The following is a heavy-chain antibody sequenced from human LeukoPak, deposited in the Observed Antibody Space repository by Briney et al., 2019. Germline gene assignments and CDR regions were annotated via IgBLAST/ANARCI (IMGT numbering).Heavy chain of an antibody. V-gene: IGHV4-59*12. D-gene: IGHD3-10*01. CDR1: GGSISSYY. J-gene: IGHJ4*02. CDR2: IYYSGST. CDR3: ARWIPSINLLYYFDY. Sequence: SETLSLTCTVSGGSISSYYWSWIRQPPGKGLEWIAYIYYSGSTNYNPSLKSRVTISVDTSKNQFSLKLSSVTAADTAVYYCARWIPSINLLYYFDYWGQGTLVTVSS.